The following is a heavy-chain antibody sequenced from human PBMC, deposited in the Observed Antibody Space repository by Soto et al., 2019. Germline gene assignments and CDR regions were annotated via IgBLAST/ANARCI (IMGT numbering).Heavy chain of an antibody. V-gene: IGHV4-30-4*01. Sequence: QVQLQESGPGLVKPSQTLSLTCTVSGGSISSGDYYWSWIRQPPGKGLEWIGYIYYSGSTYYNPSLKSRVTISVDTSTNQFSLKLSSVTAADTAVYYCARVMGSGYDGYYYYGMDVWGQGTTVTVSS. J-gene: IGHJ6*02. CDR2: IYYSGST. D-gene: IGHD5-12*01. CDR1: GGSISSGDYY. CDR3: ARVMGSGYDGYYYYGMDV.